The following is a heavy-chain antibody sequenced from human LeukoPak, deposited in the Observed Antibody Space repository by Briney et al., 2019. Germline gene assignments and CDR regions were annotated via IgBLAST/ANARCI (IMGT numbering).Heavy chain of an antibody. Sequence: GESLKISFKGSGYSFTSYWIGWVRPMPGKGLEWMGIIYPGDSDTRYSPSFQGQVNISAEKYIKTAYLQWSSLKASDTAMYYCARRSGYYRSWDYWGQGTLVTVSS. CDR1: GYSFTSYW. V-gene: IGHV5-51*01. D-gene: IGHD3-3*01. J-gene: IGHJ4*02. CDR3: ARRSGYYRSWDY. CDR2: IYPGDSDT.